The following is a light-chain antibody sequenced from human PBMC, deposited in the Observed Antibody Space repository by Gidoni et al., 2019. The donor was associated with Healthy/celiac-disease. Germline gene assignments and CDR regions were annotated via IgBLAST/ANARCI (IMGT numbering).Light chain of an antibody. V-gene: IGKV1-27*01. Sequence: DIQMTQSPSSLSASVGARVTITCRASQGISNYLAWYQQKPGKVPKLLIYAASPFQSGVPSRFSGSGSGTDFTLTISSLQPEDVATYFCQKYNSAPRGFTFGPGTKVDIK. CDR3: QKYNSAPRGFT. CDR2: AAS. CDR1: QGISNY. J-gene: IGKJ3*01.